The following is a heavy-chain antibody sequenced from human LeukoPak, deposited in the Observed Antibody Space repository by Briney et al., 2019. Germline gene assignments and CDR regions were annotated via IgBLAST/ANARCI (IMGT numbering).Heavy chain of an antibody. CDR2: IYYSGST. CDR1: GGSISSYY. V-gene: IGHV4-59*08. CDR3: ARNYDSSGYYPPYFDY. D-gene: IGHD3-22*01. Sequence: PSETLSLTCTVSGGSISSYYWSWIRQPPGKGLEWIGYIYYSGSTNYNPSLKSRVTISVDTSKNQFSLKLSSVTAADTAVYYCARNYDSSGYYPPYFDYWGQGTLVTVSS. J-gene: IGHJ4*02.